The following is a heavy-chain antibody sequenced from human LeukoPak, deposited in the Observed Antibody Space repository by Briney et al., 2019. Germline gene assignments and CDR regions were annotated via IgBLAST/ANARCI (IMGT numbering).Heavy chain of an antibody. CDR1: GFTFSSYW. D-gene: IGHD3-9*01. Sequence: GGSLRLSCAASGFTFSSYWMHWVRQAPGKGLVWVSRINSDGSSTSYADSVKGRFTISRDNAKNTLYLQMNSLRAEDTAVYYCARDFWYDILTGRFDYWGQGTLVTVSS. V-gene: IGHV3-74*01. CDR2: INSDGSST. J-gene: IGHJ4*02. CDR3: ARDFWYDILTGRFDY.